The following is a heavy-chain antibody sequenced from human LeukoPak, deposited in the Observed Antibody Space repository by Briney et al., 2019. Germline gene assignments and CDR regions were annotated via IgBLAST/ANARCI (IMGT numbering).Heavy chain of an antibody. V-gene: IGHV3-23*01. CDR1: GFTFTDYY. J-gene: IGHJ6*03. CDR3: ARDQTTVSLRKYYYYYMDV. D-gene: IGHD4-11*01. Sequence: GGSLRLSCAASGFTFTDYYISWIRQAPGKGLEWVSAMSGGGGISSMSGSGGSTYYADSVKGRFTISRDNSKKTLYLQMDSLRAEDTAVYYCARDQTTVSLRKYYYYYMDVWGKGTTVTVSS. CDR2: MSGGGGISSMSGSGGST.